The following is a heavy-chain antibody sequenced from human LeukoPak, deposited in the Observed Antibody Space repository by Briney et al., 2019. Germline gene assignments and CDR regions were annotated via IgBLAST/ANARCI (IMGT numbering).Heavy chain of an antibody. Sequence: GASVKVSCKASGYTFTSYDINWVRQATGQGLEWMGWMNPNSGNTNYAQKLQGRVTMTTDTSTGTAYMELRSLRSDDTAVYYCARANIPSYYDFWSGYQKPYYFDYWGQGTLVTVSS. J-gene: IGHJ4*02. CDR1: GYTFTSYD. CDR3: ARANIPSYYDFWSGYQKPYYFDY. D-gene: IGHD3-3*01. CDR2: MNPNSGNT. V-gene: IGHV1-18*01.